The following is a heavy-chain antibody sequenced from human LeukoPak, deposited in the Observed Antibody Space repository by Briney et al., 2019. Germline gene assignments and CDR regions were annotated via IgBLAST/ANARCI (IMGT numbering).Heavy chain of an antibody. CDR1: GYSISSGYY. D-gene: IGHD4-23*01. Sequence: SETLSLTCTVPGYSISSGYYWGWIRQPPGKGLEWIGSFHHSGSTYYNASLKSRVTISVDTSKNQFSLKLSSVTAADTAVYYCARETYGGVDYWGQGTLVTVSS. V-gene: IGHV4-38-2*02. CDR3: ARETYGGVDY. CDR2: FHHSGST. J-gene: IGHJ4*02.